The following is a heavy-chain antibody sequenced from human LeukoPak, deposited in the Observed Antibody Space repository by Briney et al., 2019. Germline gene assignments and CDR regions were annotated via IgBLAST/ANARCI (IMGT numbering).Heavy chain of an antibody. Sequence: KPSETLSLTCAVYGGSFSGYYWSWIRQPPGKGLEWIGEINHSGSTNFNPSLKSRVTISVDTSKNQFSLKLSSVTAADTAVYYCARVPIVGALLFDYWGQGTLVTVSS. CDR1: GGSFSGYY. J-gene: IGHJ4*02. CDR3: ARVPIVGALLFDY. CDR2: INHSGST. V-gene: IGHV4-34*01. D-gene: IGHD1-26*01.